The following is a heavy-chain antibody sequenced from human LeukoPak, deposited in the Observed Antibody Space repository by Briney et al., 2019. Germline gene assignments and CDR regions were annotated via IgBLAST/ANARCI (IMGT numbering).Heavy chain of an antibody. CDR1: GFSFRSYE. CDR3: TGGGDY. V-gene: IGHV3-48*03. J-gene: IGHJ4*02. Sequence: GGSLRLSCAAYGFSFRSYEMNWVRQAPGEGLEWISHISSNGNTIYYADSVKGRFTISRDNAKNSLYLQMNSLRGEDTAVYYCTGGGDYWGQGTLVTVSS. CDR2: ISSNGNTI. D-gene: IGHD3-16*01.